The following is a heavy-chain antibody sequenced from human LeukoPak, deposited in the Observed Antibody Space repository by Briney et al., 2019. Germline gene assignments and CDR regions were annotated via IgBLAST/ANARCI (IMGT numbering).Heavy chain of an antibody. CDR2: INPSGGST. V-gene: IGHV1-46*01. D-gene: IGHD6-6*01. J-gene: IGHJ4*02. Sequence: ASVKVSCKASGYTLTSYGISWVRQAPGQGLEWMGIINPSGGSTSYAQKFQGRVTITTDESTSTAYMELSSLRSEDTAVYYCASSYSSSSTFDYWGQGTLVTVSS. CDR1: GYTLTSYG. CDR3: ASSYSSSSTFDY.